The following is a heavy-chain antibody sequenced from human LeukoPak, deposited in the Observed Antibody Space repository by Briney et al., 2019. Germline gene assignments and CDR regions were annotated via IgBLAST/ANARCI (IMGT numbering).Heavy chain of an antibody. CDR1: GFTFSSYA. CDR3: AKDNRRHYTSGPNPDSLH. V-gene: IGHV3-23*01. D-gene: IGHD6-19*01. CDR2: ISGSGGST. J-gene: IGHJ4*02. Sequence: GGSLRLSCAASGFTFSSYAMSWVRQAPGKGLEWVSAISGSGGSTYYADSVRGRFTISRDNAKNSLYLQMDSLRVGDTAFYYCAKDNRRHYTSGPNPDSLHWGQGALVTVSS.